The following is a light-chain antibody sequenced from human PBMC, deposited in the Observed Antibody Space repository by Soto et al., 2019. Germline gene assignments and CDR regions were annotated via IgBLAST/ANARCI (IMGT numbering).Light chain of an antibody. V-gene: IGKV3-20*01. CDR1: QSVTRTY. Sequence: EIVLTQSPGTLSLSPGERAALSCRASQSVTRTYLAWYQQRPGQAPRLLIYGASSRATGIPDRFSGSGSGTDFSLTISRLEPEDFAVYYCQQYGSSPLTFGQGTKVDMK. J-gene: IGKJ1*01. CDR3: QQYGSSPLT. CDR2: GAS.